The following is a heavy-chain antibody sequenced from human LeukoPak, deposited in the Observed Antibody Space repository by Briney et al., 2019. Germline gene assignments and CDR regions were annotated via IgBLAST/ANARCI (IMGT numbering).Heavy chain of an antibody. J-gene: IGHJ6*02. CDR2: IYHSGST. V-gene: IGHV4-4*02. Sequence: SGTLSLTCAVSGVSISSSNWWSWARQPPGKGLEWIGEIYHSGSTNYNPSLKSRVTISVDTSKNQFSLKLSSVTAADTAVYYCARGWPPAGRYYYYYYGMDVWGQGTTVTVSS. CDR3: ARGWPPAGRYYYYYYGMDV. D-gene: IGHD5-24*01. CDR1: GVSISSSNW.